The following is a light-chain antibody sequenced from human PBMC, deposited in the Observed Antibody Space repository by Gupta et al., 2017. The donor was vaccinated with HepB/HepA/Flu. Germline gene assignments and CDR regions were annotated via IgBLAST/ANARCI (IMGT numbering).Light chain of an antibody. V-gene: IGLV2-8*01. J-gene: IGLJ2*01. CDR1: SSDVGGYNY. CDR2: EVS. CDR3: SSYAGSNGVV. Sequence: QSALTQPSSASGSRGQSITISCTGTSSDVGGYNYVSWYQQPPGKAPKLMIYEVSKRPSGVPDRFSGSKSGNTASLTVSGLQAEDEAYYYCSSYAGSNGVVFGGGTKLTVL.